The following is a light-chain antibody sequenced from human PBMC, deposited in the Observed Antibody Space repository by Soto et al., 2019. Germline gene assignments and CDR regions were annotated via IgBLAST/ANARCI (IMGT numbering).Light chain of an antibody. CDR1: SSDVGGYHY. V-gene: IGLV2-8*01. Sequence: QSALTQPPSASGSPGQSVAISCTGTSSDVGGYHYVSWYQQHPGKAPKLMIYEVSKRPSGVPDRFSGSKSGNTASLTVSGLQAEDEADYYCSSFAGNNNLVFGGGTKLTVL. CDR2: EVS. CDR3: SSFAGNNNLV. J-gene: IGLJ2*01.